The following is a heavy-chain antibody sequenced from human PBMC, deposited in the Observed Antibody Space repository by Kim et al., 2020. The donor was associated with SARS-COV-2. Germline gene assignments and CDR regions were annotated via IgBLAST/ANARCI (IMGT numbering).Heavy chain of an antibody. J-gene: IGHJ4*02. V-gene: IGHV3-23*01. CDR3: ARGGRIQICEH. CDR2: ISTGGDVT. CDR1: GFTFSSYA. D-gene: IGHD5-18*01. Sequence: GGSLRLSCAASGFTFSSYAMSWVRQAPGKGLEWVSTISTGGDVTNYGDSVRGRFTISRDSSKNTVYLQMNSPRAEDTAVYYCARGGRIQICEHWGQGTLV.